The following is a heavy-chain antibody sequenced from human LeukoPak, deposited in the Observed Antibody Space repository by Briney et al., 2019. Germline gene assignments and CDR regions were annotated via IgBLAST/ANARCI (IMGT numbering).Heavy chain of an antibody. CDR2: IYYSGIT. J-gene: IGHJ1*01. CDR3: ARSFCRGESCYSAEYFQH. Sequence: SETLSLTCTVSGGSISSFYWSWIRQPPGKGLEWIGYIYYSGITNYNPSLKSRVTISADTSKNHFSLKLTSVTAADASVYFCARSFCRGESCYSAEYFQHWGQGTLVTVSS. V-gene: IGHV4-59*12. CDR1: GGSISSFY. D-gene: IGHD2-15*01.